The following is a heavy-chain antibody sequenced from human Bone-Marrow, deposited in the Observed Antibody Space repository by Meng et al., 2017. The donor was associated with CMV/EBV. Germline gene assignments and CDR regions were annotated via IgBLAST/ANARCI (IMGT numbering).Heavy chain of an antibody. Sequence: TFSGYAISWVRQAPGQGLEWMGGIIPILGIANYAQKFQGRVTITADKSTSTAYMELSSLRSEDTAVYYCARDRATSIAARQIIWFDPWGQGTLVTVSS. D-gene: IGHD6-6*01. CDR1: TFSGYA. V-gene: IGHV1-69*10. CDR2: IIPILGIA. J-gene: IGHJ5*02. CDR3: ARDRATSIAARQIIWFDP.